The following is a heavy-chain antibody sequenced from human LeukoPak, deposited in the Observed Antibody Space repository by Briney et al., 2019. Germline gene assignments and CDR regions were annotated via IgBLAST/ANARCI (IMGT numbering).Heavy chain of an antibody. J-gene: IGHJ5*02. CDR1: GGSISSGSYY. CDR2: IYTSGST. D-gene: IGHD4-17*01. Sequence: SQTLSLTCTVSGGSISSGSYYWSWIRQPAGKGLEWIGRIYTSGSTNYNPSLKSRVTISVDTSKNQFSLKLSSVTAADTAVYYCARGEDYGEANWFDPWGQGTLVTVSS. V-gene: IGHV4-61*02. CDR3: ARGEDYGEANWFDP.